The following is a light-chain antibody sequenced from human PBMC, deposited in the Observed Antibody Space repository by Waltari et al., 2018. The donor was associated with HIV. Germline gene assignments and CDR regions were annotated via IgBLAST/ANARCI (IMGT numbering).Light chain of an antibody. Sequence: QSVLTQPPPASGTPGQRVTISCSGSSSNIGSDYVYWYQQLQGTAPKLLIYRNNQRPSGVPDRFSGSKSGTSASQAISGLRSEDEADYYCAAWDDSLSGPTWVFGGGTKLTVL. CDR1: SSNIGSDY. J-gene: IGLJ3*02. V-gene: IGLV1-47*01. CDR2: RNN. CDR3: AAWDDSLSGPTWV.